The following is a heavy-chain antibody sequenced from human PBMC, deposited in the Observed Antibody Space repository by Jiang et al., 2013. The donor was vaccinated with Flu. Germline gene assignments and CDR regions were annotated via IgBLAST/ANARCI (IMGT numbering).Heavy chain of an antibody. D-gene: IGHD3-22*01. CDR1: GGSISSSSYY. CDR2: IYYSGTT. Sequence: PGLVKSSETLSLTCTVSGGSISSSSYYWGWIRQPPGKGLEWIGSIYYSGTTYYNPSLKSRVTLSVDTSKNQFSLKLSSVTAADTAVYYCARRYYYDNSAYYYYFDHWGQGTLVTVSS. CDR3: ARRYYYDNSAYYYYFDH. V-gene: IGHV4-39*01. J-gene: IGHJ4*02.